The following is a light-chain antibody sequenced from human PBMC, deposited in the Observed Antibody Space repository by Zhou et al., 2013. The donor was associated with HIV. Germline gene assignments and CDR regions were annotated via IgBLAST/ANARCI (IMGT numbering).Light chain of an antibody. Sequence: DIQMTQSPSSLSASVGDRVTITCRASQTIINYLNWYQKKPGKAPNLLIYAASSLQGGVPSRFSGRGSGTDFTLTITSLQPEDFATYYCQQSYSTSRGRWTFGQGTRLEIK. CDR1: QTIINY. V-gene: IGKV1-39*01. J-gene: IGKJ5*01. CDR3: QQSYSTSRGRWT. CDR2: AAS.